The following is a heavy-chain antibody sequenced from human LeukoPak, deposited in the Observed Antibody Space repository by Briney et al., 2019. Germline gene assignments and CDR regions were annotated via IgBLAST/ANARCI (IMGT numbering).Heavy chain of an antibody. J-gene: IGHJ4*02. CDR1: GGSISSSSYY. V-gene: IGHV4-39*01. Sequence: SETLSLTCTVSGGSISSSSYYWGWIRQPPGKGLEWIGSIYYSGSTYYNPSLKSRVTISVDTSKDQFSLKLSSVTAADTAVYYCARNILSDSNYVVWFDYWGQGTLVTVSS. CDR3: ARNILSDSNYVVWFDY. D-gene: IGHD4-11*01. CDR2: IYYSGST.